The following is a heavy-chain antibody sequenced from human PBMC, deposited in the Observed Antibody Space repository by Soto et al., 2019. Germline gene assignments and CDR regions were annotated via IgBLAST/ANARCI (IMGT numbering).Heavy chain of an antibody. J-gene: IGHJ4*02. V-gene: IGHV4-31*11. CDR2: IYHRGTT. CDR1: GDSISSDGYY. D-gene: IGHD3-22*01. CDR3: ARVTTEFDY. Sequence: QLQLEESGPGLVKPSQTLSLTCAVSGDSISSDGYYWSWIRQHPGKGLEWIGHIYHRGTTYYNPALKSRVSISIDTSKNQFSLNVTSVTSADTAVYYCARVTTEFDYWGLGNLVTVSS.